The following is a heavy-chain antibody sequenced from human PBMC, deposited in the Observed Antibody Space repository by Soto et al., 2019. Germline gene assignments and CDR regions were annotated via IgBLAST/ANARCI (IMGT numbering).Heavy chain of an antibody. CDR1: GFTFSSYA. Sequence: EVQLLESGGGLVQPGGSLRLSCAASGFTFSSYAMSWVRQAPGKGLEWVSAISGSGGSTYYADSVKGRFTISRDNSKNTLYLQMNSLRAEDTAVYYCAKDPGVGSCYSCLFAPWGQGTLVTVSS. J-gene: IGHJ5*02. D-gene: IGHD2-15*01. CDR3: AKDPGVGSCYSCLFAP. V-gene: IGHV3-23*01. CDR2: ISGSGGST.